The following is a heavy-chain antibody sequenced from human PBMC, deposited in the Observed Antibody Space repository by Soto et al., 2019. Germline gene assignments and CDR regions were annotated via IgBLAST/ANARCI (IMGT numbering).Heavy chain of an antibody. CDR1: CYTFTSYG. CDR2: ISAYNGNT. Sequence: SVQVSFKASCYTFTSYGISWARQAPGQGLEWMGWISAYNGNTNYAQKLQGRVTMTTDTSTSTAYMELRSLRSDDTAVYYCARSTPSFDYWGQGTLVTVSS. CDR3: ARSTPSFDY. D-gene: IGHD2-15*01. J-gene: IGHJ4*02. V-gene: IGHV1-18*04.